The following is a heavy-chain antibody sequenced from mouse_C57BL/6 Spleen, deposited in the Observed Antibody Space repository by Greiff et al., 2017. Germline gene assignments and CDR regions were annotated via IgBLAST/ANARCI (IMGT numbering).Heavy chain of an antibody. CDR1: GYTFTSYW. CDR2: IHPSDSDT. CDR3: AIVSTMVTTGY. J-gene: IGHJ2*01. V-gene: IGHV1-74*01. D-gene: IGHD2-2*01. Sequence: QVQLQQPGAELVKPGASVKVSCKASGYTFTSYWMHWVKQRPGQGLEWIGRIHPSDSDTNYNKKFKGKATLTVDKSSSTAYMQLISLTSEDSAVYYCAIVSTMVTTGYWGQGTTLTVSS.